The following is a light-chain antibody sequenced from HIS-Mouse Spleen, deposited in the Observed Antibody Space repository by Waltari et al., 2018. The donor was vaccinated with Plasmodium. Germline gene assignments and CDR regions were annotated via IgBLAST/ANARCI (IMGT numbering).Light chain of an antibody. V-gene: IGLV3-27*01. CDR1: VLAKKY. Sequence: SYELTQPSSVSVSPGQTARTTCSGDVLAKKYARWFQQKPGQAPVLVIDKDSERPSGIPERFSGSSSGTTVTLTISGAQVEDEADYYCYSAADNNLVFGGGTKLTVL. CDR3: YSAADNNLV. J-gene: IGLJ3*02. CDR2: KDS.